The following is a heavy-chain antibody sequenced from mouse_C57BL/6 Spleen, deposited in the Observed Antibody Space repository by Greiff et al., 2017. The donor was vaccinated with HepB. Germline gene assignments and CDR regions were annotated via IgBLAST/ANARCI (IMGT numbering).Heavy chain of an antibody. CDR2: IDPSDSDT. J-gene: IGHJ2*01. Sequence: VQLQQPGAELVRPGSSVKLSCKASGYTFTSYWMHWVKQRPIQGLEWIGNIDPSDSDTHYNQKFKDKATLTVDKSSSTAYMQLSSLTSEDSAVYYCARLGDYGAVDYWGKGTTLTVSS. V-gene: IGHV1-52*01. D-gene: IGHD2-4*01. CDR3: ARLGDYGAVDY. CDR1: GYTFTSYW.